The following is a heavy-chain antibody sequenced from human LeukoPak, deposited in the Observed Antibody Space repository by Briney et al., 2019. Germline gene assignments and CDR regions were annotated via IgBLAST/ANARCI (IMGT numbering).Heavy chain of an antibody. CDR3: ARGPGGDYYPYCYMDV. CDR2: IYHTGST. D-gene: IGHD1-1*01. CDR1: GGSISSYY. V-gene: IGHV4-59*01. J-gene: IGHJ6*03. Sequence: SETLSLTCTVSGGSISSYYWSWIRQPPGKGLEWIGYIYHTGSTNYNPSLKSRVTISVDASKNQFSLQLSSVTAADTAVYYCARGPGGDYYPYCYMDVWDKGTTVTVSS.